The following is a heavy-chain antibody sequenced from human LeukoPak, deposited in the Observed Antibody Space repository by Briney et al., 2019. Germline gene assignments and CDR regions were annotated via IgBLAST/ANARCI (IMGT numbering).Heavy chain of an antibody. CDR1: GYTFTDYY. CDR2: VDPEDGET. J-gene: IGHJ4*02. CDR3: ATGPYLEYFDY. V-gene: IGHV1-69-2*01. Sequence: ASVKISCKVSGYTFTDYYMHWVPQAPGKGLEWMGLVDPEDGETIYAEKFQGRVTITADTSTDTAYMELSSLRSEDTAVYYCATGPYLEYFDYWGQGTLVTVSS.